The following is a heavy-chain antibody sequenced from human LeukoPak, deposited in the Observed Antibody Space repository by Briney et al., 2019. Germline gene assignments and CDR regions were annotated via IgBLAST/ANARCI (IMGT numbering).Heavy chain of an antibody. CDR1: GGSISSGGYF. V-gene: IGHV4-30-2*01. D-gene: IGHD3-16*01. CDR3: ARGGVLDAFDI. Sequence: SETLSLTCTVSGGSISSGGYFWTWIRHPPGKGLEWIGSIYHGGNTYYNPSLQSRVTISLDTSKNQFSLKLTSVTAADATVYYCARGGVLDAFDIWGQGTMVTVSS. J-gene: IGHJ3*02. CDR2: IYHGGNT.